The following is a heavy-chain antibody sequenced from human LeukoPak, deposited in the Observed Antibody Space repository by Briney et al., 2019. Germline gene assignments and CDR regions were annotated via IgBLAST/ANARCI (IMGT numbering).Heavy chain of an antibody. CDR2: INSDGSST. V-gene: IGHV3-74*01. Sequence: PGGSLRLSCAASGFTFSSYWMHWVRQAPGKGLVWVSRINSDGSSTSYADSVKGRFTISRDSSKNTLFLQMNDLTVEDTARYYCARRPGNWGQGILVTVSS. CDR3: ARRPGN. D-gene: IGHD1-14*01. CDR1: GFTFSSYW. J-gene: IGHJ4*02.